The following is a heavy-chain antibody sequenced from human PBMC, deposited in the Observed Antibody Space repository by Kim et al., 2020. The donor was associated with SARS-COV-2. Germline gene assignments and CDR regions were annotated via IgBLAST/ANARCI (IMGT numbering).Heavy chain of an antibody. CDR1: GGSISSSSYY. CDR2: IYYSGST. Sequence: SETLSLTCTVSGGSISSSSYYWGWIRQPPGKGLEWIGSIYYSGSTYYNPSLKSRVTIAVDTSKNQFSLKLSSVTAADTAVYYCARLTPLTYSIVRSSWSNYYGRDVWGQGTTVTVSS. D-gene: IGHD6-13*01. J-gene: IGHJ6*02. V-gene: IGHV4-39*01. CDR3: ARLTPLTYSIVRSSWSNYYGRDV.